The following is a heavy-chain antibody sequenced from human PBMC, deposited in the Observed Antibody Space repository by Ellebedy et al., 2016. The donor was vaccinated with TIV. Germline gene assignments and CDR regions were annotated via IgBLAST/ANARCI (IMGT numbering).Heavy chain of an antibody. J-gene: IGHJ4*02. CDR3: AKGRKLIRSSSLDY. CDR2: ISGGGETP. V-gene: IGHV3-23*01. Sequence: GESLKISCAASGFTFSSYAMNWIRQAPGKGLEWVSVISGGGETPSYADSVKGRFTISRDNSKNMLFLQMNSLRAADTALYYCAKGRKLIRSSSLDYWGQGTLVTVSS. D-gene: IGHD3-22*01. CDR1: GFTFSSYA.